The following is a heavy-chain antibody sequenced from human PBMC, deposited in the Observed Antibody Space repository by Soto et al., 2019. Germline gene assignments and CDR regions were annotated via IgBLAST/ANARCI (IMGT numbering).Heavy chain of an antibody. CDR2: IWYDGSNK. CDR3: ARYGIPTAPHNNDVFYI. CDR1: GFTFSSYG. J-gene: IGHJ3*02. Sequence: PGGSLRLSCAASGFTFSSYGMHWVRQAPGKGLEWLALIWYDGSNKNYSDSVKGRSTISRDNSRNTLYLQMNSLRAEDPAVYSFARYGIPTAPHNNDVFYIWAQGKMVPVSS. V-gene: IGHV3-33*01. D-gene: IGHD4-17*01.